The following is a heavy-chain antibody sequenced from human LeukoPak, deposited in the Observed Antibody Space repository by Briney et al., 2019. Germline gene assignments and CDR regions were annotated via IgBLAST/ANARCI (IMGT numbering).Heavy chain of an antibody. D-gene: IGHD2-15*01. Sequence: GRFTISRDNAKNSLYLQVHSLRAEDTALYYCARGNEDTGPLHSSWGQGTLVTVSS. J-gene: IGHJ5*02. CDR3: ARGNEDTGPLHSS. V-gene: IGHV3-11*06.